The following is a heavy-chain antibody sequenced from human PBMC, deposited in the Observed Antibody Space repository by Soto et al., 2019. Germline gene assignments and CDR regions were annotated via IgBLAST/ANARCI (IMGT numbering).Heavy chain of an antibody. CDR1: GYTFTSYA. CDR2: INAGNGNT. D-gene: IGHD3-3*01. Sequence: ASVKVSCKASGYTFTSYAMHWVRQAPGQRLEWMGWINAGNGNTKYSQKFQGRVTITRDTSASTAYMELSSLRSEDTAVYYCARDRYYDVWSGLFDYWGQGTLLTVSS. J-gene: IGHJ4*02. CDR3: ARDRYYDVWSGLFDY. V-gene: IGHV1-3*01.